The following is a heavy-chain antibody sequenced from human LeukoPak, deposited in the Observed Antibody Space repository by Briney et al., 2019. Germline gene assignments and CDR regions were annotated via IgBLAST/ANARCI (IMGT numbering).Heavy chain of an antibody. CDR3: ARSLSSSWYYYYGMDV. CDR2: MNPNSGNT. CDR1: GYTFTSYG. V-gene: IGHV1-8*02. D-gene: IGHD6-13*01. Sequence: ASVKVSCKASGYTFTSYGINWVRQATGQGLEWMGWMNPNSGNTGYAQKFQGRVTMTRNTSISTAYMELSSLRSEDTAVYYCARSLSSSWYYYYGMDVWGQGTTVTVSS. J-gene: IGHJ6*02.